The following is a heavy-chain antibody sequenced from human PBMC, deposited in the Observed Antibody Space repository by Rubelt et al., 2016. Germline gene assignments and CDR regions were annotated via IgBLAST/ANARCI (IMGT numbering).Heavy chain of an antibody. CDR1: GFTFSTYG. J-gene: IGHJ4*02. D-gene: IGHD3-10*01. CDR3: ARDLGGAGSYYMGYFDY. Sequence: PGGSLRLSCAASGFTFSTYGMTWVRQAPGKGLEWVSAISGSGGSTYYADSVKGRFTISRDNSRNTLFLQMNSLRAEDTAVYYCARDLGGAGSYYMGYFDYWGQGTLVTVAS. CDR2: ISGSGGST. V-gene: IGHV3-23*01.